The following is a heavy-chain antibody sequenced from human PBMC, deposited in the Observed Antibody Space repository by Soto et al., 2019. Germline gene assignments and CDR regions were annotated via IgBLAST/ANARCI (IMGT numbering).Heavy chain of an antibody. CDR3: ARGGGCSGGSCNFDS. D-gene: IGHD2-15*01. Sequence: EVQLVESGGGLVQPGGSLRLSCAASGFTFSSYSMNWVRQAPGKGLEWVSYISSSSSTIYYADSVKGRFTISRDNAKNSLYRQMNSLRAEDTAVYYCARGGGCSGGSCNFDSWGQGTLVTVSS. V-gene: IGHV3-48*01. CDR2: ISSSSSTI. CDR1: GFTFSSYS. J-gene: IGHJ4*02.